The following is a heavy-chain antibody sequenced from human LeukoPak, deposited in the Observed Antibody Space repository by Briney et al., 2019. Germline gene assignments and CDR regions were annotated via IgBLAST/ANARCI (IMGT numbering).Heavy chain of an antibody. CDR2: INPNSGGT. J-gene: IGHJ5*02. D-gene: IGHD4-17*01. V-gene: IGHV1-2*02. CDR1: GSTFTGYY. Sequence: SVKVSCKASGSTFTGYYMHWVRQAPGQGLEWMGWINPNSGGTNYAQRFQGRVTMTRDTSISTAYMELSRLRSDDTAVYYCARGASGVYTVTTSWFDPWGQGTLVTVSS. CDR3: ARGASGVYTVTTSWFDP.